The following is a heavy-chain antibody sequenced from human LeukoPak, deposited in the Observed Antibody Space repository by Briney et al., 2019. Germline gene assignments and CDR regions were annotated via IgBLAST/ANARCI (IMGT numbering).Heavy chain of an antibody. CDR3: ARGWFREPHYYFDY. D-gene: IGHD3-10*01. V-gene: IGHV4-59*01. Sequence: PSETLSLTCTVSGGSISSYYWSWIRQPPGKGLEWLGYIYYSGSTNYNPSLKSRVTISVDTSKNQFSLKLSSVTAADTAVYYCARGWFREPHYYFDYWGQGTLVTVSS. CDR1: GGSISSYY. CDR2: IYYSGST. J-gene: IGHJ4*02.